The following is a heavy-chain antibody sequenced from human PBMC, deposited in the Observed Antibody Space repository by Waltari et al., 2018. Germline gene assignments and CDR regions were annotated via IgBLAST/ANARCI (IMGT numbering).Heavy chain of an antibody. J-gene: IGHJ4*02. CDR3: ARARATTHFDY. V-gene: IGHV3-33*01. Sequence: QVQLVESGGGVVQPGRSLRLSCAASGFTFSSYGMHWARQAPGKGLEWVAVIWYDGSNKYYADSVKGRFTISRDNSKNTLYLQMNSLRAEDTAVYYCARARATTHFDYWGQGTLVTVSS. CDR1: GFTFSSYG. CDR2: IWYDGSNK.